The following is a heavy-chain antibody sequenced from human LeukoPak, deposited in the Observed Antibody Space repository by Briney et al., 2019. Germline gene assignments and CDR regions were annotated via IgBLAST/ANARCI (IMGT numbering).Heavy chain of an antibody. J-gene: IGHJ4*02. CDR3: AKDTFVYCSGGSCYDRSYYFDY. V-gene: IGHV3-23*01. CDR1: GFTFSSYA. Sequence: PGGSLRLSCAASGFTFSSYAMSWVRQAPGKGLEWVSAISGSGGSTYYADSVKGRFTISRDNSKNTLYLQMNSLRAEDAAVYYCAKDTFVYCSGGSCYDRSYYFDYWGQGTLVTVSS. D-gene: IGHD2-15*01. CDR2: ISGSGGST.